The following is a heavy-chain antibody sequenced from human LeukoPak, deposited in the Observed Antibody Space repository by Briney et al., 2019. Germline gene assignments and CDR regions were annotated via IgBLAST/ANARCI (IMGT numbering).Heavy chain of an antibody. D-gene: IGHD3-10*01. V-gene: IGHV5-10-1*04. CDR2: IDPSDSYT. J-gene: IGHJ4*02. CDR1: GYSFTSYW. CDR3: ARQRGSGSYYSRAIDY. Sequence: GESLKISCKGSGYSFTSYWISWVRQMPGKGLEWMGRIDPSDSYTNYSPSFQGQVTISADKSVSTAYLQWSSLKASDTAMYYCARQRGSGSYYSRAIDYWGQGTLVTVSS.